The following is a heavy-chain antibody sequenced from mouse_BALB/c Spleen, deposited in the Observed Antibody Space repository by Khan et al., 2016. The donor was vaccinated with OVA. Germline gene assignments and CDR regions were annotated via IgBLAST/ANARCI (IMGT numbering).Heavy chain of an antibody. J-gene: IGHJ4*01. CDR3: ARVGFNGTMDY. CDR2: KNTYTGKP. Sequence: QIQLVQSGPELKKPGETVKISCKASGYTFTIYGMNWVRQAPGKGLKWMGWKNTYTGKPTYADDFKGRFAFSLETSATTPYLQINNLKNEDTATYFCARVGFNGTMDYWGQGTSVTVSS. CDR1: GYTFTIYG. V-gene: IGHV9-3-1*01.